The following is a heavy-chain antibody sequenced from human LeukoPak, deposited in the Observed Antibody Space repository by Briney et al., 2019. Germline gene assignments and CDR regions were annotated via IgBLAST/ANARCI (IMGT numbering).Heavy chain of an antibody. Sequence: SETLSLTCPVSGGSITNYYWTWIRQPPGKGLEWIGYIYSSGTTNYNPSLKSRVTMSVDTSKNQFSLKLSSVTAADTAMYYCARDGSYYAYWGQGILVTVSS. V-gene: IGHV4-59*01. CDR1: GGSITNYY. CDR3: ARDGSYYAY. CDR2: IYSSGTT. D-gene: IGHD1-26*01. J-gene: IGHJ4*02.